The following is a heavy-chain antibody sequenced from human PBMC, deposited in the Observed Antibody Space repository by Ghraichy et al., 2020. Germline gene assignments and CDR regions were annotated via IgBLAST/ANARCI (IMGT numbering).Heavy chain of an antibody. CDR2: INSDGRDT. J-gene: IGHJ4*02. Sequence: GESLRLSCAASGFSFNNYWMHWVRQAPGKGLVWVSRINSDGRDTIYADSVKGRFTISRDNARNTLYLQMNSLRAEDTAVYYCAREYCRGGRCFFGTGGSHFDYWGQGTLVTVSS. CDR1: GFSFNNYW. CDR3: AREYCRGGRCFFGTGGSHFDY. V-gene: IGHV3-74*01. D-gene: IGHD2-15*01.